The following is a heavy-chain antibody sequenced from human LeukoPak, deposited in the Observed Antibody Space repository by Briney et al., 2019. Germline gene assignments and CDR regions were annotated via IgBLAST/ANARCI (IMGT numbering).Heavy chain of an antibody. D-gene: IGHD4-17*01. CDR2: ISGSGGST. J-gene: IGHJ4*02. CDR1: GFTFSSYA. V-gene: IGHV3-23*01. Sequence: GGSLRLSCAASGFTFSSYAMSWVRQAPEKGLEWVSAISGSGGSTYYADSVKGRFNISRDNSKNPLYLQMNSLRAEDTAVYYCAKDRYYGEIFDYWGQGTLVTVSS. CDR3: AKDRYYGEIFDY.